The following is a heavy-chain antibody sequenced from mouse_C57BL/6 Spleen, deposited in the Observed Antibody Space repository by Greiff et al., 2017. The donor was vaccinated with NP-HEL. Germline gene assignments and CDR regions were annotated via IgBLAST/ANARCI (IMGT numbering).Heavy chain of an antibody. V-gene: IGHV2-2*01. J-gene: IGHJ3*01. CDR2: IWSGGST. D-gene: IGHD3-1*01. Sequence: QVQLKESGPGLVQPSQSLSITCTVSGFSLTSYGVHWVRQSPGKGLEWLGVIWSGGSTDYNAAFISRLSISKDNSKSQVFFKMNSLQADDTAIYYFARSGRAIAYWGQGTLVTVSA. CDR3: ARSGRAIAY. CDR1: GFSLTSYG.